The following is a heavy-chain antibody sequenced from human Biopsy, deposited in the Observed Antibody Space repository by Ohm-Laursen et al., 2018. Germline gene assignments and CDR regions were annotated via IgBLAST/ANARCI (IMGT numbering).Heavy chain of an antibody. CDR1: GVSINTGDYY. J-gene: IGHJ4*02. Sequence: PSETLSLTCTVSGVSINTGDYYWTWIRQHPGTGLELIGYIHYSGNALYNPSLKSRLTISVDTSRNQFSLKLTSVTAADTALYYCTRAGGGKIYGLWGQGTLVTVSS. D-gene: IGHD3-16*01. CDR2: IHYSGNA. CDR3: TRAGGGKIYGL. V-gene: IGHV4-31*03.